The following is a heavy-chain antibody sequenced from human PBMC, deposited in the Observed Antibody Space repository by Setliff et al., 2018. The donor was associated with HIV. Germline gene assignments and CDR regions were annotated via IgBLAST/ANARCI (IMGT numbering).Heavy chain of an antibody. CDR1: GGTFDSHA. Sequence: SVKVSCKASGGTFDSHAISWVRQAPGQGFEWMGGIIHILGIRNYAQKFQGRVIITTDESTGTAYMELSSLKDDDTAIYYCARPAPLLGTSPANNAFDIWG. CDR3: ARPAPLLGTSPANNAFDI. D-gene: IGHD3-10*01. V-gene: IGHV1-69*10. J-gene: IGHJ3*02. CDR2: IIHILGIR.